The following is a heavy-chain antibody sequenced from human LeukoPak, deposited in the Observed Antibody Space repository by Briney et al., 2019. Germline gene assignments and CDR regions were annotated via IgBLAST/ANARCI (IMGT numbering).Heavy chain of an antibody. Sequence: GGSLRLSCAASEFTFSDYAMNWVRQAPGKGLEWVSPISSSSSYIYYADSVKGRFTISRDNAKNSLYLQMNSLRAEDTAVYYCARDKAMNDYWGQGTLVTVSS. CDR2: ISSSSSYI. CDR1: EFTFSDYA. CDR3: ARDKAMNDY. V-gene: IGHV3-21*01. J-gene: IGHJ4*02. D-gene: IGHD5-18*01.